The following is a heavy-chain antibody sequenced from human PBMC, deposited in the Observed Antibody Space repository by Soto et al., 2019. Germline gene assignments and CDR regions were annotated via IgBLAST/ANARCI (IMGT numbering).Heavy chain of an antibody. J-gene: IGHJ4*02. CDR2: TSGSGGTT. D-gene: IGHD1-26*01. V-gene: IGHV3-23*01. CDR1: GFTFSSSA. Sequence: GGSLRLSCAASGFTFSSSAMSWVRQAPGKGLEWVSTTSGSGGTTFYADSVKGRFTISRDNSKNTLYLQMNSLRAEDTAVYYCAKRWMPAATNYYFDSWGLGTLVTVSS. CDR3: AKRWMPAATNYYFDS.